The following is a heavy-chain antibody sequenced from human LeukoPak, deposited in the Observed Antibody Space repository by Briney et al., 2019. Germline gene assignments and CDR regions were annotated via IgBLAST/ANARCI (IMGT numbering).Heavy chain of an antibody. CDR2: IWYDGSNK. V-gene: IGHV3-33*08. J-gene: IGHJ3*02. CDR1: GFTFSSYG. D-gene: IGHD6-19*01. Sequence: GGSLRLSCAVSGFTFSSYGMHWVRQAPGKGLEWVAVIWYDGSNKYYADSVKGRFTISRDNSKNTLYLQMNSLRAEDTAVYYCARDQQWLDELDGSDAFDIWGQGTMVTVSS. CDR3: ARDQQWLDELDGSDAFDI.